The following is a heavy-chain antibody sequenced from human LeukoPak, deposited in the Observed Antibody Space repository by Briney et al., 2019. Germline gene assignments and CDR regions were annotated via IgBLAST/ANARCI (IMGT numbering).Heavy chain of an antibody. V-gene: IGHV4-59*01. Sequence: PSETQSLTCTVSGGSINNYYWSWIRQPPGKGLEWIGYIFYSGSTNYNPSLKSRASISVDTSENQFSLNLYSVTAADTAVYYCARGGSSGYDPFDYWGQGTLVTVSS. CDR1: GGSINNYY. J-gene: IGHJ4*02. D-gene: IGHD5-12*01. CDR2: IFYSGST. CDR3: ARGGSSGYDPFDY.